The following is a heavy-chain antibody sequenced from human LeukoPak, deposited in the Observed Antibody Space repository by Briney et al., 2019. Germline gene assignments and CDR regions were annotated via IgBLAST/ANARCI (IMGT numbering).Heavy chain of an antibody. J-gene: IGHJ5*02. CDR3: ASGGPHNWFDP. CDR1: GFTVRSNY. V-gene: IGHV3-53*01. Sequence: GGSLRLSCAASGFTVRSNYMSWVRQAPGKGLEWVSVIYSGGSTYYADSVKGRFTISRDNSKNTLYLQMNSLRAEDTAVYYCASGGPHNWFDPWGQGTLVTVSS. CDR2: IYSGGST. D-gene: IGHD4-23*01.